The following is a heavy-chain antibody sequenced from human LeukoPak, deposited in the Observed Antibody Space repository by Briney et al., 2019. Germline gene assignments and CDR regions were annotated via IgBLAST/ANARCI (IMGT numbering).Heavy chain of an antibody. Sequence: GGSLRLSCAASGFSFTTYWMGWVRQAPGKGLEWVANINQDERSQYYVDAVRGRFTISRDNAKNSLYLQMNSLRAEDTAVYYCARSPNYKGYFDYWGQGTLVTVSS. D-gene: IGHD3-10*01. J-gene: IGHJ4*02. CDR3: ARSPNYKGYFDY. CDR1: GFSFTTYW. V-gene: IGHV3-7*01. CDR2: INQDERSQ.